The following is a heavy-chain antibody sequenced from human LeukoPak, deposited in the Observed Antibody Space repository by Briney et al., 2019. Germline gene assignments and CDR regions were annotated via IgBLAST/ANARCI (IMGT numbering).Heavy chain of an antibody. Sequence: GGSLRLSCSASGFTFNKYWMHWVRQAPGKGPLWVSRVNSDGQDTTYADAVKGRFTISRDNAKNTVYLQMNSLRAEDTAIYYCARVDNWNDGGYWGQGTLVTASS. CDR3: ARVDNWNDGGY. CDR2: VNSDGQDT. J-gene: IGHJ4*02. V-gene: IGHV3-74*03. CDR1: GFTFNKYW. D-gene: IGHD1-20*01.